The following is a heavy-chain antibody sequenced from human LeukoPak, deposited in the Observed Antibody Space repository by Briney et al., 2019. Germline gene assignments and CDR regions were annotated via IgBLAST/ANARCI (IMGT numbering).Heavy chain of an antibody. CDR3: ARDKSYGDSEDY. D-gene: IGHD4-17*01. J-gene: IGHJ4*02. V-gene: IGHV3-66*01. CDR2: IYSDGST. Sequence: GGSLRLSCAASGFNVSSNYMSWVRQAPGKGLEWVSLIYSDGSTYYAASVKGRFTISRDNSKNTLYLQMDSLRAEDTAVYYCARDKSYGDSEDYWGQGTLVTVSS. CDR1: GFNVSSNY.